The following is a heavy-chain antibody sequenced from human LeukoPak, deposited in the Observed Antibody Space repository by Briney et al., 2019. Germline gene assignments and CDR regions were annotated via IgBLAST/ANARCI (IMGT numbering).Heavy chain of an antibody. CDR1: GFTFSSYV. CDR3: ARGWGSNVYASAFDV. CDR2: ISGSGGST. Sequence: GGSLRLSCAASGFTFSSYVMSWVRQAPGKGMEWVSTISGSGGSTYYADSMKGRFTISRDNPKNTLYLQMNDLRAEDTAMYYCARGWGSNVYASAFDVWGQGTMVTVSS. D-gene: IGHD3-16*01. J-gene: IGHJ3*01. V-gene: IGHV3-23*01.